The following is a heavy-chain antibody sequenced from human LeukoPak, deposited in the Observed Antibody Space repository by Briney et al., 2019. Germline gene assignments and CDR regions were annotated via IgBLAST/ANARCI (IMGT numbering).Heavy chain of an antibody. V-gene: IGHV4-59*01. CDR1: VGSPSIYY. J-gene: IGHJ4*02. CDR2: IYYSGST. Sequence: LETLSLTCARSVGSPSIYYSSSIRHPPRKGVWWVVYIYYSGSTNYNPSLKSRVTISVDTSKNQFSLKLSSVTAADTAVYYCASLAGGDGSNLGAYFDYWGQGTLVTVSS. D-gene: IGHD5-24*01. CDR3: ASLAGGDGSNLGAYFDY.